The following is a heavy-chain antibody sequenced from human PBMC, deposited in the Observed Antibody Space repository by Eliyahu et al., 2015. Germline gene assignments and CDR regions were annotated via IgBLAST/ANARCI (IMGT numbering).Heavy chain of an antibody. CDR1: GYIFSSYY. Sequence: QVQLVQSGAEVKKPGASVKISCKASGYIFSSYYIHWVRQAPGQGLQGVGTIXPASGSTSYAQEFQGKVTMTTDTSTGTVYMELSSLTYEDTAVYYCARSWELLDWFDPWGQGTLVTVSS. CDR2: IXPASGST. J-gene: IGHJ5*02. D-gene: IGHD1-26*01. CDR3: ARSWELLDWFDP. V-gene: IGHV1-46*01.